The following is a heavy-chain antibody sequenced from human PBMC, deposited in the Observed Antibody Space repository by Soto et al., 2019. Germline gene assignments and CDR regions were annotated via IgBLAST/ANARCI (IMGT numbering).Heavy chain of an antibody. Sequence: EVQLLDSGGGLVQPGGSLRLSCADSCSGHSMSWVRQGPGKGLEWVSGISATGGSTHYADSVKGRFTISRDNFKNTLYLQMNSLRAEDTAVYYCARSWADSWEQSAFDVWGQGTMVTVSS. D-gene: IGHD1-1*01. V-gene: IGHV3-23*01. CDR2: ISATGGST. CDR1: CSGHS. J-gene: IGHJ3*01. CDR3: ARSWADSWEQSAFDV.